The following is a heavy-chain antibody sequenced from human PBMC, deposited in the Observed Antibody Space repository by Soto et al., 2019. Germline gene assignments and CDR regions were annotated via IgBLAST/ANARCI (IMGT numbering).Heavy chain of an antibody. V-gene: IGHV1-69*13. Sequence: SVKVPCEASGGTCSSYAISWVRQAPGQGLEWMGGIIPIFGTENYAQKFQGRVTITADESTSTAYMELSSLRSEDTAVYYCARDRIAVSKYYYGMDVWGQGTTVTVSS. CDR1: GGTCSSYA. CDR3: ARDRIAVSKYYYGMDV. CDR2: IIPIFGTE. J-gene: IGHJ6*02. D-gene: IGHD6-19*01.